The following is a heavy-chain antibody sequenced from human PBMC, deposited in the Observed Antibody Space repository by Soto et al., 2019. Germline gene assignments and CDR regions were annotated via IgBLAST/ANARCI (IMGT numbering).Heavy chain of an antibody. CDR1: GFTFSSYW. CDR3: ASVPYSSSWSFDY. D-gene: IGHD6-13*01. V-gene: IGHV3-7*01. J-gene: IGHJ4*02. Sequence: GGSLRLSCAASGFTFSSYWMSWVRQAPGKGLEWVANIKQEGSEKYYVDSVKGRFTISRDNAQNSLYPQMNSLRAEDTAVSYCASVPYSSSWSFDYWGQGTLVTVSS. CDR2: IKQEGSEK.